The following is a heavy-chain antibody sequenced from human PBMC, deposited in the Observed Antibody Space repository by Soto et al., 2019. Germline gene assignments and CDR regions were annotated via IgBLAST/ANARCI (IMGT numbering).Heavy chain of an antibody. J-gene: IGHJ4*02. CDR2: ISSSSSYI. CDR3: ARYFLSIADESFDY. CDR1: GFTCSSYS. Sequence: GGSLRLSCAASGFTCSSYSMNWVRQAPGKGLEWVSSISSSSSYIYYADSVKGRFTISRDNAKNSLYLQMNSLRAEDTAVYYCARYFLSIADESFDYWGQGTLVTV. V-gene: IGHV3-21*01.